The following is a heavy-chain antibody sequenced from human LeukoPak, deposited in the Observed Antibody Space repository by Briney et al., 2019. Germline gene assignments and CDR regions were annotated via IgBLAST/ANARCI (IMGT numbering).Heavy chain of an antibody. D-gene: IGHD3-22*01. CDR1: GGSISSYY. CDR2: IYYIGST. CDR3: ARVRYYYDSSGYYPYYFDY. V-gene: IGHV4-59*13. Sequence: SETLSLTCTVSGGSISSYYWSWIRQPPGKGLDWIGYIYYIGSTNYNPSLKSRVTISVDTSKNQFSLKLSSVTAADTAVYYCARVRYYYDSSGYYPYYFDYWGQGTLVTVSS. J-gene: IGHJ4*02.